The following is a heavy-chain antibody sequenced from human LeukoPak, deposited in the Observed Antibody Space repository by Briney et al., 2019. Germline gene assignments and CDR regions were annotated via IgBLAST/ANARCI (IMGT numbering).Heavy chain of an antibody. CDR2: ISSSSSYI. Sequence: GGSLRLSGAASGFTFSSYSMNWVRQAPGKGLEWVSSISSSSSYIYYADSVKGRFTISRDNAKNSLYLQMNSLRAEDTAVYYCARGAVAGTLSAWFDPWGQGTLVTVSS. V-gene: IGHV3-21*01. CDR1: GFTFSSYS. J-gene: IGHJ5*02. CDR3: ARGAVAGTLSAWFDP. D-gene: IGHD6-19*01.